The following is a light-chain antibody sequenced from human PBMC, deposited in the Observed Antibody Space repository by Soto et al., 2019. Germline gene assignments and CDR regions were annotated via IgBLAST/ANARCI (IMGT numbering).Light chain of an antibody. CDR1: SSDVGAYNY. Sequence: QSALTQPASVSGSPGQSITISCTGTSSDVGAYNYVSWYQHHPGKVPKLLIYEVTNRPSGVSDRFSGSKSGNTASLTISGLQAEDEADYYCSSKRDSSTLFVFGNGTKATVL. V-gene: IGLV2-14*01. CDR2: EVT. CDR3: SSKRDSSTLFV. J-gene: IGLJ1*01.